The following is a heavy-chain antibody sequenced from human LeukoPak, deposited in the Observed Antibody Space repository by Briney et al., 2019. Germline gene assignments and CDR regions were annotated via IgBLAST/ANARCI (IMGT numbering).Heavy chain of an antibody. CDR3: AKARAAGGTCLEY. D-gene: IGHD6-13*01. CDR1: GFTFSSYA. CDR2: ISGSGGST. Sequence: GGSLRLSCAASGFTFSSYAINWVRQAPGEGLEWVSGISGSGGSTYYADSVKGRFTISRDNSKNTLYPQMNSLRAEDTAVYYCAKARAAGGTCLEYWGQGTLVTVSS. V-gene: IGHV3-23*01. J-gene: IGHJ4*02.